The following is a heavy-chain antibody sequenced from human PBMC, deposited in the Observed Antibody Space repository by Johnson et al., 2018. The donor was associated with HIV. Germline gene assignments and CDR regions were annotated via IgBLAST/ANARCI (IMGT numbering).Heavy chain of an antibody. CDR2: IKQDGSEK. V-gene: IGHV3-7*01. Sequence: MQLVESGGGVVQPGRSLRLSCAASGITFSDYAMHWVRQAPGKGLEWVANIKQDGSEKYYVDSVNGRFTISRDNSKNPLYLQMDSLRAEDTAVDYCAKIRTSGTGDAFDIWGQGTMVTVSS. D-gene: IGHD1-14*01. CDR3: AKIRTSGTGDAFDI. CDR1: GITFSDYA. J-gene: IGHJ3*02.